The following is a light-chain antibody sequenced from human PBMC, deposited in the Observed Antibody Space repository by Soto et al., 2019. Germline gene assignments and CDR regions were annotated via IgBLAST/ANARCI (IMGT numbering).Light chain of an antibody. J-gene: IGKJ4*01. CDR2: DAS. CDR3: QHRRNQLT. V-gene: IGKV3-11*01. Sequence: SIAEGATLFCRASQSVSSYLAWYQQKPGQAPRLLIYDASNRATGIPARFSGSGSGTDFTLTSSRLAPAEFALYRCQHRRNQLTVCGGTKVDIK. CDR1: QSVSSY.